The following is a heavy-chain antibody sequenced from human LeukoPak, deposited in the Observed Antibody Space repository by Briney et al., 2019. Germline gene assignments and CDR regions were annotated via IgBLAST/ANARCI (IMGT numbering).Heavy chain of an antibody. D-gene: IGHD6-13*01. CDR3: ARGGWGSSFYYYYYMDV. CDR2: ISYDGSNK. Sequence: PGGSLRLSCAASGFTFSSYAMHWVRQAPGKGLEWVAVISYDGSNKYYADSVKGRFTISRDNSKNTLYLQMNSLRAEDTALYYCARGGWGSSFYYYYYMDVWGKGTTVTVSS. V-gene: IGHV3-30*07. J-gene: IGHJ6*03. CDR1: GFTFSSYA.